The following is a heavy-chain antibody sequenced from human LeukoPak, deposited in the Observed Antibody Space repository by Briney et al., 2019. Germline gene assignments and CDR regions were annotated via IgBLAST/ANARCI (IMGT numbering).Heavy chain of an antibody. D-gene: IGHD3-22*01. J-gene: IGHJ4*02. V-gene: IGHV3-66*01. CDR3: ASRVTYYYDSSGYY. Sequence: GGSLRLSCAASGFTFSSYAMSWVRQAPGKGLEWVSVIYSGGSTYYADSVKGRFTISRDNSKNTLYLQMNSLRAEDTAVYYCASRVTYYYDSSGYYWGQGTLVTVSS. CDR2: IYSGGST. CDR1: GFTFSSYA.